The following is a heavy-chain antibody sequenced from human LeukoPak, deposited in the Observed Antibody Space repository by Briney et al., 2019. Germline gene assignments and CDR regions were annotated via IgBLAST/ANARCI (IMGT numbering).Heavy chain of an antibody. CDR3: AREAVAGFNWFDP. J-gene: IGHJ5*02. Sequence: GGSLRLSCAASGFTFSDHYMDWVRQAPGKGLEWVGRTRNKANSYTTEYAASVKGRFTISRDDSKNSLYLQVNSLKTEDTAVYYCAREAVAGFNWFDPWGQGTLVTVSS. V-gene: IGHV3-72*01. CDR2: TRNKANSYTT. D-gene: IGHD6-19*01. CDR1: GFTFSDHY.